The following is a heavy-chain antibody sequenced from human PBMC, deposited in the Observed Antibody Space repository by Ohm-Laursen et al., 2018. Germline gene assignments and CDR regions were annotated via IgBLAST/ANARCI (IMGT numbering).Heavy chain of an antibody. V-gene: IGHV4-34*01. CDR2: INHSGST. CDR1: GGSFSGYY. J-gene: IGHJ5*02. Sequence: SVTLSLTCAVFGGSFSGYYWSWIRQPPGKGLEWIGEINHSGSTNYNPSLKSCITISVDTSKNQFSLKLSSVTAADTALYYCARGLWWFDPWGQGTLVTVSS. CDR3: ARGLWWFDP.